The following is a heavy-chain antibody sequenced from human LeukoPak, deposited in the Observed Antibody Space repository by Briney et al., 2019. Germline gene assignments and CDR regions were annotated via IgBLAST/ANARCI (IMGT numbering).Heavy chain of an antibody. V-gene: IGHV1-2*02. CDR1: AYTFTGYY. CDR3: ARVTYYYYYMDV. Sequence: ASVKVSCKASAYTFTGYYMHWVRQAPGQGLEWMGWINPNSGGTNYAQKFQGRVTMTRDTSISTAYMELSRLRSDDTAVYYCARVTYYYYYMDVWGKGTTVTVSS. J-gene: IGHJ6*03. CDR2: INPNSGGT.